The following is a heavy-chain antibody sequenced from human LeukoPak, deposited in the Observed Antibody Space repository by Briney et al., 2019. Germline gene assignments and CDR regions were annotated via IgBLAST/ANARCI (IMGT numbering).Heavy chain of an antibody. CDR2: IDHSGNT. Sequence: SETLSLTCSVSDYSIISSYSWGWIRQPPGKGLEWIGNIDHSGNTYYNPSLKTRLTISVDTSKNQFSLKLSSVTAADTAVYYCARDLYYDDSSPFDYWGQGTLVTVSS. CDR3: ARDLYYDDSSPFDY. J-gene: IGHJ4*02. CDR1: DYSIISSYS. D-gene: IGHD3-22*01. V-gene: IGHV4-38-2*02.